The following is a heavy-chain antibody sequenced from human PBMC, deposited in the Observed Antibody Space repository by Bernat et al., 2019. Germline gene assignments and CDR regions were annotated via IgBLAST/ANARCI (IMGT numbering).Heavy chain of an antibody. D-gene: IGHD6-13*01. V-gene: IGHV3-30*18. CDR2: ISYDGGHK. CDR3: AKDGSSWTYYYYMDV. Sequence: QVQVVESGGGVVQPGRSLRLSCAASGSTFSSYGMHWVRQAPGKGLEWVAVISYDGGHKYYADSVKGRFTISRDNSKNTVYLQMNSLRAEDTAVYYCAKDGSSWTYYYYMDVWGKGTTVTVS. J-gene: IGHJ6*03. CDR1: GSTFSSYG.